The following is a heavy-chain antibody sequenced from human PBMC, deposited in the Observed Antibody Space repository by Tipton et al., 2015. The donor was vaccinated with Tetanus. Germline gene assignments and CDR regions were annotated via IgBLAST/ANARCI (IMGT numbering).Heavy chain of an antibody. D-gene: IGHD1-26*01. V-gene: IGHV3-23*01. Sequence: GSLRLSCAASGFTFSSYAMGWVRRAPGQGLEYVSAISASGGGTYYADSVKGRFTISRDNSKNTQYLQMNSLRAEDTGLYYCANWYSGTYYVHHWGQGTLVTVSS. CDR3: ANWYSGTYYVHH. CDR1: GFTFSSYA. CDR2: ISASGGGT. J-gene: IGHJ1*01.